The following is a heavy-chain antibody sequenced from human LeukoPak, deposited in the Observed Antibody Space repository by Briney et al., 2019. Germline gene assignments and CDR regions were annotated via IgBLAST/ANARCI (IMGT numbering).Heavy chain of an antibody. V-gene: IGHV3-23*01. D-gene: IGHD6-13*01. CDR1: GFTFSSYA. CDR2: ISGSGGST. CDR3: ARGPSIAAAGTGDY. Sequence: PGGSLRLSCAASGFTFSSYAMTWVRQAPGKGLEWVSAISGSGGSTYYADSVKGRFTISRDNSKNTLYLQMNSLRAEDTAVYYCARGPSIAAAGTGDYWGQGTLVTVSS. J-gene: IGHJ4*02.